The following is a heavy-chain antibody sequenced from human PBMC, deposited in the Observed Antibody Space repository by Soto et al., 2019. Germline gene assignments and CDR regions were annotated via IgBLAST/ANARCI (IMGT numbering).Heavy chain of an antibody. Sequence: GGSLRLSCAATGFSFAGYALTWVRQAPGKGLEWLSAVSGGGASTYYADSVRGRFSISRDVSANMIYLQLTRLTAGDTATYYCAKTQTFNGYYGGFDAWGQGPRVTVSS. J-gene: IGHJ4*02. D-gene: IGHD3-3*01. CDR3: AKTQTFNGYYGGFDA. V-gene: IGHV3-23*01. CDR1: GFSFAGYA. CDR2: VSGGGAST.